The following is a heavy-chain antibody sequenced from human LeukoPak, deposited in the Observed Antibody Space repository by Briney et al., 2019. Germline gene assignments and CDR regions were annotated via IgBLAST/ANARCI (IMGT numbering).Heavy chain of an antibody. J-gene: IGHJ6*02. Sequence: ASVKVSCKASGYTFTGYYMHWVRQAPGQGLEWMGWINPNSGGTNYAQKFQGRVTMTRDTSISTAYMELSRLRSDDTAVYYCARKAYYYDSSGYYSDYYYGMDVWGQGTTVTASS. CDR2: INPNSGGT. CDR3: ARKAYYYDSSGYYSDYYYGMDV. V-gene: IGHV1-2*02. CDR1: GYTFTGYY. D-gene: IGHD3-22*01.